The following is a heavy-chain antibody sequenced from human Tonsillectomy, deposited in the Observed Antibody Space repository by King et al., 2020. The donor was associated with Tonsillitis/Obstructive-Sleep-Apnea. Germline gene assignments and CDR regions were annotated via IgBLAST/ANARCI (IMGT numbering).Heavy chain of an antibody. CDR3: AGDGGIAAAGTDYYSMDV. CDR1: GYTFTSYY. CDR2: INPGGGST. V-gene: IGHV1-46*01. J-gene: IGHJ6*03. Sequence: VQLVESGAEVKTPGASVKVSCKASGYTFTSYYMHWVRQAPGQGLEWMGIINPGGGSTSYAQKFQGRVTMTRDTSTSTVYMQLSSLGSEDTAVYYCAGDGGIAAAGTDYYSMDVWGKGTTVTVSS. D-gene: IGHD6-13*01.